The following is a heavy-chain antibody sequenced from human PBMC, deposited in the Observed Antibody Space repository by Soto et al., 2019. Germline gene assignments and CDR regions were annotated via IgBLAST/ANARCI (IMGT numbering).Heavy chain of an antibody. V-gene: IGHV4-34*01. D-gene: IGHD2-2*02. CDR3: ARIRRYCSSTSCYRGYYYYYGMDV. CDR1: GGSFSGYY. Sequence: SETLSLTSAVYGGSFSGYYWSWIRQPPGKGLEWIGEINHSGSTNYNPSLKSRVTISVDTSKNQFSLKLSSVTAADTAVYYCARIRRYCSSTSCYRGYYYYYGMDVWGQGTTVTVSS. J-gene: IGHJ6*02. CDR2: INHSGST.